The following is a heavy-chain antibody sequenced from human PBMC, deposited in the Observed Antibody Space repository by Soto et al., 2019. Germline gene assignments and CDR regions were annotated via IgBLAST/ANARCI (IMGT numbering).Heavy chain of an antibody. J-gene: IGHJ4*02. CDR2: IYYSGST. D-gene: IGHD4-17*01. CDR1: GGSISSSSYY. V-gene: IGHV4-39*01. Sequence: SETLSLTCTVSGGSISSSSYYWGWIRQPPGKGLEWIGSIYYSGSTYYNPSLKSRVTISVDTSKNQFSLKLSSVTAADTAVYYCARRSTSVTSSDYWGQGTLVTVSS. CDR3: ARRSTSVTSSDY.